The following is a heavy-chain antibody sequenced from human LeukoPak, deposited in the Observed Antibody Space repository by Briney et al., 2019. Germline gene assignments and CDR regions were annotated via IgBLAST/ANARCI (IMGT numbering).Heavy chain of an antibody. J-gene: IGHJ4*02. V-gene: IGHV5-51*01. D-gene: IGHD4-17*01. Sequence: GESLKISCKGSGYSFTSYWIGWVRQMPGKGLEWRGFIYPGDSDTRYSPSFQGQVTISADKSISTAYLQWSSLKASDTAMYYCARQNDYGDTTWDYWGQGTLVTVSS. CDR3: ARQNDYGDTTWDY. CDR2: IYPGDSDT. CDR1: GYSFTSYW.